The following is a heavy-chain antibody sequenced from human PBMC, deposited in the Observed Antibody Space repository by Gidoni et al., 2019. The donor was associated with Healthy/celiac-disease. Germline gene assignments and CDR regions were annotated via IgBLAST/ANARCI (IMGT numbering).Heavy chain of an antibody. CDR3: ARSLPVPAARDYSYGMDV. CDR2: IYYSGST. J-gene: IGHJ6*02. V-gene: IGHV4-59*01. CDR1: GGSISSYY. D-gene: IGHD2-2*01. Sequence: QVQLQESGPGMVKPSETLSLTCTVSGGSISSYYWSWIRQPPGKGLEWIGYIYYSGSTNYNPSLKSRVTISVDTSKNQFSLKLSSVTAADTAVYYCARSLPVPAARDYSYGMDVWGQGTTVTVSS.